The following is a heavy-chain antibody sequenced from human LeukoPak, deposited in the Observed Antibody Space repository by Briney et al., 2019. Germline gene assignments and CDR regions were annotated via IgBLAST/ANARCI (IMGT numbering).Heavy chain of an antibody. CDR2: VSYDGTNK. D-gene: IGHD6-13*01. Sequence: GGSLRLSCAASGFTFTTYGMHWVRQAPGKGLEWVAVVSYDGTNKYYADSVKGRFTISRDSSKNTLYLQMNSLRAEDTAVYYCAKGYDSSSWHYFDCWGQGTLVTVSS. V-gene: IGHV3-30*18. CDR1: GFTFTTYG. CDR3: AKGYDSSSWHYFDC. J-gene: IGHJ4*02.